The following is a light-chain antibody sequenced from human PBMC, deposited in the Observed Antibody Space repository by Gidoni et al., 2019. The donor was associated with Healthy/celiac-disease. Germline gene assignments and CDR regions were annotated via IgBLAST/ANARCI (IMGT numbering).Light chain of an antibody. CDR3: QQSYSTSWT. CDR2: AAS. V-gene: IGKV1-39*01. CDR1: QSISSY. J-gene: IGKJ1*01. Sequence: DIQMTQSPSSLSASVGDRVTITCRASQSISSYLNWYQQKPGKAPKLLIYAASSLQSGVPSRFSGSGSGTDFTLTISSLQPVDFATYYCQQSYSTSWTFXQXTKVEIK.